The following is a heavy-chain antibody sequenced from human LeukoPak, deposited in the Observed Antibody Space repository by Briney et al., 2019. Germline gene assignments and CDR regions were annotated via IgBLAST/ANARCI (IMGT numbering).Heavy chain of an antibody. CDR1: GGSFSGYY. D-gene: IGHD2-21*01. CDR2: INHSGST. CDR3: ARVWPGKDY. Sequence: SETLSLTCAVHGGSFSGYYWSWIRQPPGKGLEWIGEINHSGSTNYNPSLKSRVTISVDTSKNQFALKLSSVTAADTAVYCCARVWPGKDYWGQGTLVTVSS. J-gene: IGHJ4*02. V-gene: IGHV4-34*01.